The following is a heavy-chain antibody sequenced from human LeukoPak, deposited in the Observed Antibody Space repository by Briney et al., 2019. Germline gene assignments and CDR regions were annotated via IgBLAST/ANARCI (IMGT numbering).Heavy chain of an antibody. CDR2: INHSGST. D-gene: IGHD3-3*01. Sequence: SETLSLTCAVGGVSFSGYYWSWIRQPPGKGLEWIGEINHSGSTNYNPSLKSRVTISVDTSKNQFSLKLSSVTAADTAVYYCARKTRITIFGVVISALFDPWGQGTLVTVSS. J-gene: IGHJ5*02. V-gene: IGHV4-34*01. CDR3: ARKTRITIFGVVISALFDP. CDR1: GVSFSGYY.